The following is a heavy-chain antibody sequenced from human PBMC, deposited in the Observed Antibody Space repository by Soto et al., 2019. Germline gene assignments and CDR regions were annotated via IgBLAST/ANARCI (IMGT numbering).Heavy chain of an antibody. D-gene: IGHD3-10*01. J-gene: IGHJ4*02. CDR1: GYTFSIYG. V-gene: IGHV1-18*01. Sequence: ASVKVSCKASGYTFSIYGINWVRQAPGQGLEWMGWTRPNNGNTKYAQDLQGRVTMTTDTSTSTAYMELRSLRPDDTAVYYCVRDLDGSGSYYTDYWGQGTLVTVSS. CDR3: VRDLDGSGSYYTDY. CDR2: TRPNNGNT.